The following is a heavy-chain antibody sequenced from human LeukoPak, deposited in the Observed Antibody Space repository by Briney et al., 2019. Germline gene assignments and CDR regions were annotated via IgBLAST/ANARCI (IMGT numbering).Heavy chain of an antibody. D-gene: IGHD6-19*01. CDR3: ATESSGWYYYGMDV. CDR1: GYTFTSYG. Sequence: ASVKVSCKASGYTFTSYGISWVRQAPGQGLEWMGWISAHSGNTNYAQKLQGRVTMTTDTSTSTAYMELRSLRSDDTAVYYCATESSGWYYYGMDVWGQGTTVTVSS. CDR2: ISAHSGNT. J-gene: IGHJ6*02. V-gene: IGHV1-18*01.